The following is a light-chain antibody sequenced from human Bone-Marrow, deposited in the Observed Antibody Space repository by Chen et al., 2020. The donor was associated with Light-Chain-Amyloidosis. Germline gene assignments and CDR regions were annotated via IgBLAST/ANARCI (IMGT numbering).Light chain of an antibody. CDR3: QHYGTSPLT. J-gene: IGKJ4*01. CDR1: QTISSNY. CDR2: GSS. Sequence: EIVLTQSPGTLSLSPGEGANLSCRAGQTISSNYLTWYQQKFGQAPRLLIYGSSSRATGIPDRFTGSGSGTDFTLTINRLEPEDFAMYYCQHYGTSPLTFGGGTKVEIK. V-gene: IGKV3-20*01.